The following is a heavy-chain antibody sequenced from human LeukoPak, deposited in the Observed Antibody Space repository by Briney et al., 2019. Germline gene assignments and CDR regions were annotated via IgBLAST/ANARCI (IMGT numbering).Heavy chain of an antibody. D-gene: IGHD3-16*02. Sequence: GRSLRLSCAASGFTFDDYAMHWVRQAPGKGLEWVSGISWNSGSIGYADSVKGRFTISRDNAKNSLYLQMNSLRAEDTALYHCARGGYDYVWGSYRPFDYWGQGTLVTVSS. V-gene: IGHV3-9*01. CDR1: GFTFDDYA. CDR3: ARGGYDYVWGSYRPFDY. CDR2: ISWNSGSI. J-gene: IGHJ4*02.